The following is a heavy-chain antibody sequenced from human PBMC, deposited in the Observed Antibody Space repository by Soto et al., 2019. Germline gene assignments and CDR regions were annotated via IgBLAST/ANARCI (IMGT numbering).Heavy chain of an antibody. J-gene: IGHJ5*02. V-gene: IGHV1-46*03. CDR1: GYTFTSYY. CDR3: AREKSHVIGGYIPKYWFDP. D-gene: IGHD3-22*01. CDR2: INPSGGST. Sequence: GASVKVSCKASGYTFTSYYMHWVRQAPGQGLEWMGIINPSGGSTSYAQKFQGRVTMTRDTSTSTVYMELSSLRSEDTAVYYCAREKSHVIGGYIPKYWFDPWGQGTLVTVSS.